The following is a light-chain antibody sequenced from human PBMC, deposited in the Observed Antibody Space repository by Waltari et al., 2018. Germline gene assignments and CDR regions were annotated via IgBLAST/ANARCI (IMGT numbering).Light chain of an antibody. CDR1: KLGDKY. V-gene: IGLV3-1*01. CDR2: QDS. Sequence: SYELTQPPSVSVSPGQTASITCSGDKLGDKYACWYQQKPGQSPVLVIYQDSKWPSGIPERFSGSNSGNTATLTISGTQAMDEADYYCQAWDSSYVVFGGGTKLTVL. J-gene: IGLJ2*01. CDR3: QAWDSSYVV.